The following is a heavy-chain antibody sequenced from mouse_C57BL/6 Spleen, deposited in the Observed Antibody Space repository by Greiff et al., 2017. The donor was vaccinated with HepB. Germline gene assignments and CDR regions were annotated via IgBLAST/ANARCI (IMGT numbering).Heavy chain of an antibody. CDR2: IDPSDSNT. D-gene: IGHD2-4*01. CDR3: ARGSYYEYESYLDY. J-gene: IGHJ2*01. CDR1: GYTFTSYW. V-gene: IGHV1-50*01. Sequence: QVQLQQPGAELVKPGASVKLSCKASGYTFTSYWMQWVKQRPGQGLEWIGEIDPSDSNTNYNQKFKGKATLTVDTSSSTAYMQLSSLTSEYSAVYDCARGSYYEYESYLDYWGQGTTLTVSS.